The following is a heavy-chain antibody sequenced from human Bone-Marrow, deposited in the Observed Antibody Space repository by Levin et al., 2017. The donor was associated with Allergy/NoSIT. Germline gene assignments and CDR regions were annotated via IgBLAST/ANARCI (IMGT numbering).Heavy chain of an antibody. D-gene: IGHD3-22*01. Sequence: ASVKVSCEASGYTFDNFYIHWVRQAPGQGLEWMGIIHPSSGSTNYAQKFQGRVTMTRDTSTSTVYMELSSLRSEDTAVYYCARDRYHYDSSGFDLPFDAFDIWGQGTMLTVSS. CDR1: GYTFDNFY. CDR2: IHPSSGST. J-gene: IGHJ3*02. CDR3: ARDRYHYDSSGFDLPFDAFDI. V-gene: IGHV1-46*02.